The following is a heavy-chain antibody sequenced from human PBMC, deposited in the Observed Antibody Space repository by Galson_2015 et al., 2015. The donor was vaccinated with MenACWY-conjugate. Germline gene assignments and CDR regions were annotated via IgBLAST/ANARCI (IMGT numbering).Heavy chain of an antibody. CDR3: ARISRGSGSYTLDY. D-gene: IGHD3-10*01. V-gene: IGHV1-18*01. CDR2: ISAYNGNT. J-gene: IGHJ4*02. Sequence: SVKVSCKASGYTFTSYGISWARQAPGQGLEWMGWISAYNGNTNYAQKLQGRVTMTTDTSTSTAYMELRSLRSDDTAVYYCARISRGSGSYTLDYWGQGTLVTVSS. CDR1: GYTFTSYG.